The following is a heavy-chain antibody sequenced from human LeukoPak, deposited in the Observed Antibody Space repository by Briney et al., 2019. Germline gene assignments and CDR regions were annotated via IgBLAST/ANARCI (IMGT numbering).Heavy chain of an antibody. CDR2: ISSSGSTI. CDR3: ARDDYGDSHYYYYYGMDV. CDR1: GFTFRSYE. V-gene: IGHV3-48*03. D-gene: IGHD4-17*01. J-gene: IGHJ6*02. Sequence: PGGSLRLSCAASGFTFRSYEMNWVRQAPGKGLEWVSYISSSGSTIYYADSVKGRFTISRDNAKNSLYLQMNSLRAEDTAVYYCARDDYGDSHYYYYYGMDVWGQGTTVTVSS.